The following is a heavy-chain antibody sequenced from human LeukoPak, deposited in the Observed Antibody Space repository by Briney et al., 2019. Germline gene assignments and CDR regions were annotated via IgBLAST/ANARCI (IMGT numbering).Heavy chain of an antibody. J-gene: IGHJ5*02. CDR2: INPNSGGT. V-gene: IGHV1-2*02. D-gene: IGHD2-2*01. CDR1: GSAGSLYY. Sequence: ASLKHSPTASGSAGSLYYIYSVRQAPGQGLECMGSINPNSGGTNYAQKFQGRVTMTRDTSISTAYMELSRLRSDDTAVYYCARDRGYQLLLRGPEFDPWGQGTLVTVSS. CDR3: ARDRGYQLLLRGPEFDP.